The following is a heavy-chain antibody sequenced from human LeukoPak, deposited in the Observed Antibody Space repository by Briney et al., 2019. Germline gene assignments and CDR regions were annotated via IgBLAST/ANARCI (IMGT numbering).Heavy chain of an antibody. CDR3: ARQGGSSSPYYYYYMDV. CDR1: GYSISSGYY. J-gene: IGHJ6*03. CDR2: MYHSGST. V-gene: IGHV4-38-2*01. Sequence: SETLSLTCAVSGYSISSGYYWGWFRQPPGKGLEWIGCMYHSGSTYYNPSLKSRVTISVDTSKNQFSLKLSSVTAADTAVYYCARQGGSSSPYYYYYMDVWGKGATVTVSS. D-gene: IGHD6-13*01.